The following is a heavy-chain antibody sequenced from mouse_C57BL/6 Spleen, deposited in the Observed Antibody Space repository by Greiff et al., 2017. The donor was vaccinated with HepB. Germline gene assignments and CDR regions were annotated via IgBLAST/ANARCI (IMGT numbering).Heavy chain of an antibody. Sequence: DVHLVESGGGLVKPGGSLKLSCAASGFTFSSYAMSWVRQTPEKRLEWVATISDGGSYTYYPDNVKGRFTISRDNAKNNLYLQMSHLKSEDTAMYYCARDSGTWYFDVWGTGTTVTVSS. CDR3: ARDSGTWYFDV. CDR1: GFTFSSYA. V-gene: IGHV5-4*01. D-gene: IGHD4-1*01. J-gene: IGHJ1*03. CDR2: ISDGGSYT.